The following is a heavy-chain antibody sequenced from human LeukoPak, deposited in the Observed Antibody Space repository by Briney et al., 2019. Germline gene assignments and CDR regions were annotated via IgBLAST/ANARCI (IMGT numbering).Heavy chain of an antibody. D-gene: IGHD4-17*01. CDR3: AKDRDDHGDYVFDS. CDR2: IGRSGDST. V-gene: IGHV3-23*01. CDR1: GFDLNSYV. Sequence: GGSLRLSCAASGFDLNSYVMGWVRQAPGKRPEWVSIIGRSGDSTNYADFVKGRFTISRDNFKNTLSLEMNSLRAEDTAVYYCAKDRDDHGDYVFDSWGQGTLVTVSS. J-gene: IGHJ4*02.